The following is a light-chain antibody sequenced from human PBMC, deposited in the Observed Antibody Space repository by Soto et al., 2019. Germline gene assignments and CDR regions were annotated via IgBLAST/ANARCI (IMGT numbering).Light chain of an antibody. CDR1: NSNIASNA. CDR2: NNN. Sequence: QSVLTQPPSASETPGQTVSISCSGSNSNIASNASDWYEHLPGTAPKLIICNNNQPPSGVPERFSGSNSCSSAALAIRALQSDDESDYYCAAWNDTLKRYVFGTGTTVTVL. CDR3: AAWNDTLKRYV. V-gene: IGLV1-44*01. J-gene: IGLJ1*01.